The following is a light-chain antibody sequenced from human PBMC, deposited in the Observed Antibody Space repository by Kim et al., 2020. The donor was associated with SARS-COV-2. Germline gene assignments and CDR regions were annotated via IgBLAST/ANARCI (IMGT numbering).Light chain of an antibody. V-gene: IGKV1-5*01. J-gene: IGKJ2*01. CDR2: DAS. Sequence: SASVGDRVTITWRAGQSISSWLAWYQQKPGKAPKLLIYDASSLESGVPSRFSGSGSGTEFTLTISSLQPDDFATYYCQQYNSYSHTFGQGTKLEI. CDR1: QSISSW. CDR3: QQYNSYSHT.